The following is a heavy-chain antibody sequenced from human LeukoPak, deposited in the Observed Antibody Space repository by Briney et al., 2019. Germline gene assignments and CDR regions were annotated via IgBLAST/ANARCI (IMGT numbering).Heavy chain of an antibody. V-gene: IGHV4-59*11. CDR3: ARGSRELYYFDY. J-gene: IGHJ4*02. D-gene: IGHD1-7*01. Sequence: SETLSLTCTVSGGSISSHYWSWIRQPPGKGLEWIGYIHYSGSTKYNPSLKSRVTISVDASKTQFSLKLNSATAADTAVYYCARGSRELYYFDYWGQGTLVTVSS. CDR2: IHYSGST. CDR1: GGSISSHY.